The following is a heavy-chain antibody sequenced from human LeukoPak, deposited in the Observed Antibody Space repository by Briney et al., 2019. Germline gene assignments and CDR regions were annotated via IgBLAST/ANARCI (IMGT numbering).Heavy chain of an antibody. CDR1: GGTLSRYA. J-gene: IGHJ5*02. V-gene: IGHV1-69*13. Sequence: SVKVSCKTSGGTLSRYAISWVRQAPGQGLEWMGEIIPIFGTANYAQRFQGRVTITADESTSKAYLELSSVPSEDTAVYYCARVVARAYCRAASCHWKGGFDPWGQGTMVTVSS. CDR2: IIPIFGTA. D-gene: IGHD2-15*01. CDR3: ARVVARAYCRAASCHWKGGFDP.